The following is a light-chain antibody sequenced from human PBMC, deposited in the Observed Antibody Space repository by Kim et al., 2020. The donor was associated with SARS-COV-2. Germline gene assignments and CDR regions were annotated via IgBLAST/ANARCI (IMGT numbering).Light chain of an antibody. CDR3: AAWDDSLNGVV. V-gene: IGLV1-44*01. CDR1: STTIGSNP. J-gene: IGLJ2*01. CDR2: SNN. Sequence: GQRVTVSCSGSSTTIGSNPVNWYQQLPGTAPKLLIYSNNQRPSGVPDRFSGSKSVTSASLAISGLQSEDEADYYCAAWDDSLNGVVFGGGTQLTVL.